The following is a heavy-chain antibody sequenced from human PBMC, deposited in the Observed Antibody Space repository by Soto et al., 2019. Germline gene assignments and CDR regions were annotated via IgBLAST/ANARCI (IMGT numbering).Heavy chain of an antibody. J-gene: IGHJ4*02. CDR3: AGGYDCSGYFLSDH. V-gene: IGHV1-18*01. D-gene: IGHD3-22*01. Sequence: QVQLVQSGAEVKQPGASVKVSCKASGYTFTSYGISWVRQAPGQGLEWMGWISAYNGNTNYAQKLQGRVTMTTDSSSSTADRELRSLSAVDTAVYYCAGGYDCSGYFLSDHWGRGSLVTVSS. CDR2: ISAYNGNT. CDR1: GYTFTSYG.